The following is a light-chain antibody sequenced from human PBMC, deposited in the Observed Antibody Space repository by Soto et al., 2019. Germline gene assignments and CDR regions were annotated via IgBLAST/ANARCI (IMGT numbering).Light chain of an antibody. J-gene: IGLJ2*01. Sequence: QSALTQPASVSGSPGQSITISCTGTSSDVGGYNYVSWYQQHPGKAPKLMIYDVSNRPSGVSNRLSGSKSGNTASLTISGLQAEDEADYSCSSYTSSSTRVFGGGTKLTVL. CDR2: DVS. V-gene: IGLV2-14*01. CDR3: SSYTSSSTRV. CDR1: SSDVGGYNY.